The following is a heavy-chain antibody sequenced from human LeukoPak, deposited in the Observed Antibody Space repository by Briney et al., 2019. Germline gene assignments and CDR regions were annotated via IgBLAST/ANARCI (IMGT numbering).Heavy chain of an antibody. CDR2: ISFSGTYI. V-gene: IGHV3-21*01. Sequence: GGSLRLSCAASGFTFSSYSMNWVRQAPGKGLEWVSSISFSGTYIYYADSLKGRITISRDNARRSLFLQMNSLRAEDTAVYYCARRASTERGHSYGLDYWGQGTLVTVSS. CDR3: ARRASTERGHSYGLDY. CDR1: GFTFSSYS. D-gene: IGHD5-18*01. J-gene: IGHJ4*02.